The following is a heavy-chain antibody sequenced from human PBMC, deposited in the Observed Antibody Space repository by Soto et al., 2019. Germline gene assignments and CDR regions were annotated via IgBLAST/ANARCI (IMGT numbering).Heavy chain of an antibody. D-gene: IGHD3-10*01. J-gene: IGHJ4*02. CDR3: ANTINMVRGVIRY. Sequence: EVQLLESGGGLVQPGGSLRLSCAASGFTFSSYAMSWVRQAPGKGLEWVSAISGSGGSTYYADSVKGRFTISGDNSKNTLYLQKNSLRAEDTAVYYCANTINMVRGVIRYWGQGTLVTVSS. CDR1: GFTFSSYA. V-gene: IGHV3-23*01. CDR2: ISGSGGST.